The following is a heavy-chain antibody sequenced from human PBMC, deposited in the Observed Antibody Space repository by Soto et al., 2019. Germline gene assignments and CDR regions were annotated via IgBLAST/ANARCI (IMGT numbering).Heavy chain of an antibody. CDR1: GGSISSSTYY. CDR3: AVTVSAGDY. D-gene: IGHD4-17*01. CDR2: IYYGGST. V-gene: IGHV4-39*01. J-gene: IGHJ4*02. Sequence: QLQLQESGPGLVKPSETLSLTCTVSGGSISSSTYYWGWVRQPPGKGLEWIGSIYYGGSTYYNPSLKGRVTISVDASKNQFPLNLSSVTAADTAVYYCAVTVSAGDYWGQGTLVTVSS.